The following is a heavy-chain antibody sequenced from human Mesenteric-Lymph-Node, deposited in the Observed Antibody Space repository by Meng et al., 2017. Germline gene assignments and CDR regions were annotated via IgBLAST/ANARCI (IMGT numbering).Heavy chain of an antibody. Sequence: GESLKISCAASGFTFSSYGMHWVRQAPDKGLEWVAVIWYDGSNKYYADSVKGRFTISRDNSKNTLYLQVNSLRAEDTAVYYCARHEGSYGYAGWFDPWGQGTLVTVSS. CDR2: IWYDGSNK. V-gene: IGHV3-33*01. CDR1: GFTFSSYG. CDR3: ARHEGSYGYAGWFDP. D-gene: IGHD5-18*01. J-gene: IGHJ5*02.